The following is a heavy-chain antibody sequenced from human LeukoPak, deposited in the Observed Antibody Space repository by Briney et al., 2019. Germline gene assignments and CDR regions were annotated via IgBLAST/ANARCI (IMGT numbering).Heavy chain of an antibody. CDR1: GGSISPYY. CDR3: ARGPLTGIRYYYYHYMDV. CDR2: IYYTGSGST. J-gene: IGHJ6*03. V-gene: IGHV4-59*08. D-gene: IGHD1-20*01. Sequence: SETLSLTCTVSGGSISPYYWSWIRQPPGKGLEWIGYIYYTGSGSTSHNPSLKSRVTISVDTSKNQFSLNLNSVTAADTAVYYCARGPLTGIRYYYYHYMDVWGKGTTVTVSS.